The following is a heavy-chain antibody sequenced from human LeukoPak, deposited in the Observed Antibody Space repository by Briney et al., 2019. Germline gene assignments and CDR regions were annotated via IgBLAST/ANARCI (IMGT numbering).Heavy chain of an antibody. CDR3: AGTVAGTVYYYYGMDV. CDR1: GFTVSNYA. Sequence: GGSLRLSCAASGFTVSNYAMTLVRQATGKGLEWVSTISGSGGTTYSADSVKGRFTISRDNSKSTLYLQMHGLTAEDTAVYYCAGTVAGTVYYYYGMDVWGQGTTVTVSS. V-gene: IGHV3-23*01. J-gene: IGHJ6*02. D-gene: IGHD6-19*01. CDR2: ISGSGGTT.